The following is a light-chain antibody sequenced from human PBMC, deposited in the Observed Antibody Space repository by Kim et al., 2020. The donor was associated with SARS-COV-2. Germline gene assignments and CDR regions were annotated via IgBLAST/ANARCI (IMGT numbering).Light chain of an antibody. CDR2: TAS. V-gene: IGKV1-5*03. Sequence: DIQMTQSPSSLSASIGDRVTITCRASQTINTWLAWYQQKPGKAPKLLIYTASTLESGVPSRFSGSGFGTDFTLTISSLQPDDFATYYRRQDNSYTHSLAQGPRLEI. J-gene: IGKJ2*01. CDR3: RQDNSYTHS. CDR1: QTINTW.